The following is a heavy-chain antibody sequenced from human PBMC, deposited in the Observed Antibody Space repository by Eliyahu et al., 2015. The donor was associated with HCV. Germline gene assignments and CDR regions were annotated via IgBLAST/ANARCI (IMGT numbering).Heavy chain of an antibody. V-gene: IGHV3-15*01. Sequence: EVQLVESGGGLVRSGGSLXLSCAASGFTFSNAWLTWVRQGPGKGLEWVGRIKTKTDGGTIDYAAPVKGRFTISRDDSKNTLYLQMNSLKTEDTAVYYCTVPGTGTVDYWGQGTLVTVSS. CDR3: TVPGTGTVDY. J-gene: IGHJ4*02. CDR2: IKTKTDGGTI. D-gene: IGHD6-19*01. CDR1: GFTFSNAW.